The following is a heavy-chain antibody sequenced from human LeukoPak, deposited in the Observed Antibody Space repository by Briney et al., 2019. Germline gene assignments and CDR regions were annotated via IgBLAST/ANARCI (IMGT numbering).Heavy chain of an antibody. CDR1: GFTFSSYS. V-gene: IGHV3-48*04. CDR2: ISSSSSTI. D-gene: IGHD3-10*01. Sequence: PGGSLRLSWAAAGFTFSSYSMNWVSQAPGKGLEWVSYISSSSSTIYYADSVKGRCTISRDNAKNSLYLQMNSLRAEDTAVYYCAREPPHYYGSGSSFDYWGQGTLVTVSS. CDR3: AREPPHYYGSGSSFDY. J-gene: IGHJ4*02.